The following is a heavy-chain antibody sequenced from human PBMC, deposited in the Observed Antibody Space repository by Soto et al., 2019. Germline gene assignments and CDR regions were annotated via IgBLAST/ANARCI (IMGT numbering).Heavy chain of an antibody. CDR1: GGTFSSYA. CDR2: IIPIFGTA. Sequence: ASVKVSCKASGGTFSSYAISWVRQAPGQGLEWMGGIIPIFGTANCAQKFQGRVTITADKSTSTAYMELSSLRSEDTAVYYCARALNWNYRVYFDYWGQGTLVTVSS. J-gene: IGHJ4*02. D-gene: IGHD1-7*01. CDR3: ARALNWNYRVYFDY. V-gene: IGHV1-69*06.